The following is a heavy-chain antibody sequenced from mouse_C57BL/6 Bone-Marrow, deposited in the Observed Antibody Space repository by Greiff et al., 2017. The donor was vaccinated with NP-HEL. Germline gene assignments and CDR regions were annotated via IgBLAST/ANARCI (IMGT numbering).Heavy chain of an antibody. D-gene: IGHD2-4*01. CDR1: GFTFTDYY. CDR2: SRNKANGYTT. V-gene: IGHV7-3*01. CDR3: AKSIYYDYADGTFYAMDD. J-gene: IGHJ4*01. Sequence: EVKVVESGGGLVQPGVSLSLSCAASGFTFTDYYMSWVRQPPGKALEWLGCSRNKANGYTTEYSAFVKGRFTIARDHSQSIFYLQLNALRAEDTDTYSCAKSIYYDYADGTFYAMDDWGKGTSVTVSS.